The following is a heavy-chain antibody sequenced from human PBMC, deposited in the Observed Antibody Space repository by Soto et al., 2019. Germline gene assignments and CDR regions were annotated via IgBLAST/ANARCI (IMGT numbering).Heavy chain of an antibody. Sequence: EVQLVESGGGLVQPGGSLRLSCAASGFTFSRYAMAWVRQAPGKGLDCVSSISSTGHSIHYADSVKGRFTISRDSAKNLLYLQMSGLRDEDTAVYCCASLQGVKSVDYWGQATLVTVSS. J-gene: IGHJ4*02. D-gene: IGHD6-13*01. CDR2: ISSTGHSI. V-gene: IGHV3-48*02. CDR1: GFTFSRYA. CDR3: ASLQGVKSVDY.